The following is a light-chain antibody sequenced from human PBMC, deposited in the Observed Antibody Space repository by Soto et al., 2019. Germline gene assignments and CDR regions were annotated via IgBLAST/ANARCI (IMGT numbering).Light chain of an antibody. Sequence: QSVLTQPASVSGSPGQSITISCTGTSSDVGGYNYVSWFQQHPGKAPKLKIYEVSNRPSGVSNRFSGSKSGYTASLTISGLQAEDEADYSCSSYTSRSTLVFGTGTKVTVL. CDR2: EVS. V-gene: IGLV2-14*03. CDR1: SSDVGGYNY. J-gene: IGLJ1*01. CDR3: SSYTSRSTLV.